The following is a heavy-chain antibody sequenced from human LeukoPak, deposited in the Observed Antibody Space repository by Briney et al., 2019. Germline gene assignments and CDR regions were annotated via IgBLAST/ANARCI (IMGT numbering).Heavy chain of an antibody. Sequence: GGSLRLSCAASGFTFSRYAMHWVRQAPGKGLDYVSVISSNGGSTYYANSVKGRFTISRDNSKDTLYLQMGSLRGEDMAVYYCARGPHGVVVTAIRGAPDYWGQGTLVTVSS. D-gene: IGHD2-21*02. V-gene: IGHV3-64*01. CDR1: GFTFSRYA. J-gene: IGHJ4*02. CDR2: ISSNGGST. CDR3: ARGPHGVVVTAIRGAPDY.